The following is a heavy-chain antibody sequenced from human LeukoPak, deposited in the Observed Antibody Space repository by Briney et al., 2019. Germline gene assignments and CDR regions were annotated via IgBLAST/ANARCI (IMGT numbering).Heavy chain of an antibody. CDR1: GFAFSNYD. CDR2: ITGTGGST. J-gene: IGHJ4*02. V-gene: IGHV3-23*01. Sequence: GGSLRLSCAASGFAFSNYDMSWVRQAPGKGLKWVSAITGTGGSTYYADSVKGRFTISRDNSKNTLSLQMDSLRVEDTALYYCAKRGSYFGGFDYWGQGTLLAVPS. D-gene: IGHD3-10*01. CDR3: AKRGSYFGGFDY.